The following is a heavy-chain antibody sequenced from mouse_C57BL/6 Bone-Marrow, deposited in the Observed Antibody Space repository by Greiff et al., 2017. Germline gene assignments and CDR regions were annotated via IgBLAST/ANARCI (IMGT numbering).Heavy chain of an antibody. Sequence: EVKLVESGGGLVQPGGSLKLSCAASGFTFSDYGMAWVRQAPRKGPEWVAFISNLAYSIYYADTVTGRFTSSRENAKNTLYLEMSSLRSEDTAMYYCARQVYYGSSLDYWGQGTTLTVSS. V-gene: IGHV5-15*01. D-gene: IGHD1-1*01. J-gene: IGHJ2*01. CDR3: ARQVYYGSSLDY. CDR1: GFTFSDYG. CDR2: ISNLAYSI.